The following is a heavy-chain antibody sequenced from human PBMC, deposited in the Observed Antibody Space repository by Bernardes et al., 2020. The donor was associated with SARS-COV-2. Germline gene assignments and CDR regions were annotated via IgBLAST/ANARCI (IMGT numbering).Heavy chain of an antibody. CDR2: IGAAGDT. CDR1: GFTFRSYV. Sequence: GGCLSLTCAASGFTFRSYVMNWVRQAPGKGLEWVSTIGAAGDTYYADSVKGRFTISRDNSKNTLDLQMNSLRVEDTAVYYCAKDYVFAVYAPDSWGQGTLVTVSS. J-gene: IGHJ4*02. V-gene: IGHV3-23*01. CDR3: AKDYVFAVYAPDS. D-gene: IGHD2-8*01.